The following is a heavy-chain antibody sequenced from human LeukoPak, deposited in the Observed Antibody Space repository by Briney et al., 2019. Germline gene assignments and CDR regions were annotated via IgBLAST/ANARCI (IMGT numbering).Heavy chain of an antibody. V-gene: IGHV3-7*01. Sequence: GGSLRLSCAASGFRFSTYWMNWVRQAPGKGLEWVANIKHDGDEKYYEDSVKGRFTISRDNAKSSLYLQMNSLRAEDTAVYYCARIGSYGSGYYHYYYMDVWGKGTTVTVSS. CDR2: IKHDGDEK. CDR1: GFRFSTYW. CDR3: ARIGSYGSGYYHYYYMDV. J-gene: IGHJ6*03. D-gene: IGHD3-10*01.